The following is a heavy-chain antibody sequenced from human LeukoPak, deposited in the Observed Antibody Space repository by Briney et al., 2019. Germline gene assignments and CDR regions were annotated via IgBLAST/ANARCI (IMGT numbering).Heavy chain of an antibody. Sequence: GRSLRLSCAASGFTLSSYAMHWVRQAPGKGLEWVAVISYDGSNKYYADSVKGRFTISRDNSKNTLYLQMNSLRAEGTAVYYCARALRNIAVAGTGFDYWGQGTLVTVSS. CDR2: ISYDGSNK. J-gene: IGHJ4*02. D-gene: IGHD6-19*01. CDR1: GFTLSSYA. V-gene: IGHV3-30*04. CDR3: ARALRNIAVAGTGFDY.